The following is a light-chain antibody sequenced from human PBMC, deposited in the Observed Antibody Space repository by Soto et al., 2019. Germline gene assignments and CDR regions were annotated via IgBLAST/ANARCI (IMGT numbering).Light chain of an antibody. CDR3: QQYGSSPYT. J-gene: IGKJ2*01. V-gene: IGKV3-20*01. CDR2: GAS. Sequence: EIVLTQSPGTLSLSPGERATLSCRASQSVSSSYLAWNQQKPGQAPRLLIYGASIRATGILDRFSGSGSGTDFTLTISRLEPEDFAVYYCQQYGSSPYTFGQGTKLEIK. CDR1: QSVSSSY.